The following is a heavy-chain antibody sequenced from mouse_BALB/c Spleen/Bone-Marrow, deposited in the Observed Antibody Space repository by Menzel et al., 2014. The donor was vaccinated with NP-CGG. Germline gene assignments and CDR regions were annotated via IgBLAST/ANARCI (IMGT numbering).Heavy chain of an antibody. V-gene: IGHV3-1*02. CDR1: GYSXTSGYG. Sequence: ESGPDLVKPSQSLSLTCTVPGYSXTSGYGWHWIRQFPGNKLEWMGYIHYSGYTDYNPSLKSRISITRDTSKNQFFLQLNSVTTEDTATYYCTRETAVVADFDYWGQGTTLTVSS. J-gene: IGHJ2*01. CDR3: TRETAVVADFDY. D-gene: IGHD1-1*01. CDR2: IHYSGYT.